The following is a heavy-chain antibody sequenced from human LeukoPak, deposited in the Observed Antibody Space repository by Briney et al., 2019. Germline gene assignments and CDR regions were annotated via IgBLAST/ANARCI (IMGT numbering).Heavy chain of an antibody. J-gene: IGHJ3*02. D-gene: IGHD1-1*01. CDR2: VYYSGST. CDR3: ARRVGTTGTTGSLDI. CDR1: GGSISSGFYY. V-gene: IGHV4-39*01. Sequence: SETLSLTCTLSGGSISSGFYYWGWIRQPPGKGLAWIGSVYYSGSTYYNSSLKSRVTISVDTSKNQFSLRLSSVTAADTAVYFCARRVGTTGTTGSLDIWGQGTMVTVSS.